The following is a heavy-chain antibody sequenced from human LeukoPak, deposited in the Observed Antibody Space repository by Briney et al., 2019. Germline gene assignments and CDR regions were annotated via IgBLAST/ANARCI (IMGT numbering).Heavy chain of an antibody. V-gene: IGHV1-18*01. CDR1: GYTFTSYG. CDR2: ISAYNGNT. CDR3: ARDTSTAAPYYYYYGMDV. Sequence: ASVKVSCKASGYTFTSYGISWVRQAPGQGLEWMGWISAYNGNTNYAQKLQGRVTMTTDTSTSTAYMELRSLRSDDTAVYYCARDTSTAAPYYYYYGMDVWGQGTTVTVSS. D-gene: IGHD6-6*01. J-gene: IGHJ6*02.